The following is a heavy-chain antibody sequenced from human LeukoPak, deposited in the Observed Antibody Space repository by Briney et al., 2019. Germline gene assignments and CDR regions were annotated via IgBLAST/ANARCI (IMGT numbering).Heavy chain of an antibody. CDR1: GGSISSYY. CDR3: ARDVGARLSGF. Sequence: SETLSLTCTVSGGSISSYYWSWIRQPPGKGLEWIGYIYYSGNANYNPSLKTRVTMSVDKSKNQFSLILSSVTAADTAVYYCARDVGARLSGFWGQGTLVTVSS. CDR2: IYYSGNA. D-gene: IGHD6-6*01. V-gene: IGHV4-59*12. J-gene: IGHJ4*02.